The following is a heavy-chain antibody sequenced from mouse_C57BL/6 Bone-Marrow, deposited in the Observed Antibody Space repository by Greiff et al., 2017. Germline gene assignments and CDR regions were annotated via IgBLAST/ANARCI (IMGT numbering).Heavy chain of an antibody. CDR1: GFSLTSYG. CDR3: AKRGVYYYGSSYVLGYFDV. Sequence: QVQLQQSGPGLVAPSQSLSITCTVSGFSLTSYGVDWVRQPPGKGLEWLGVIWGGGSTNYNSAHMSRLSISKDTSKSQVFLKMNSLQTDDTAMYYCAKRGVYYYGSSYVLGYFDVWGTGTTVTVSS. J-gene: IGHJ1*03. D-gene: IGHD1-1*01. V-gene: IGHV2-9*01. CDR2: IWGGGST.